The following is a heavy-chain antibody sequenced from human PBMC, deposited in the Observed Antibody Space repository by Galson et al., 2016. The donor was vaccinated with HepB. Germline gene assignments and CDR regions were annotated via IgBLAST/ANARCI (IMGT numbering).Heavy chain of an antibody. J-gene: IGHJ3*01. Sequence: SLRLSCAASGFTFSSYALSWVRQAPGKGLEWVSSISGSGDGTYYADSVKGRFTISRDNSKNTVYLQMNSLRVEDTAVYYCVKKPGPSVGETHAFDVWGQGAMVTVSS. V-gene: IGHV3-23*01. CDR3: VKKPGPSVGETHAFDV. CDR1: GFTFSSYA. D-gene: IGHD3-3*01. CDR2: ISGSGDGT.